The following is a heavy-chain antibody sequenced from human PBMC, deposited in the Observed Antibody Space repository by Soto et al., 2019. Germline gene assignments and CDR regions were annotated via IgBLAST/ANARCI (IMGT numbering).Heavy chain of an antibody. V-gene: IGHV3-74*01. CDR2: INSDGSST. CDR3: ARVAYSSSWYVDY. CDR1: GFTFSSYW. J-gene: IGHJ4*02. Sequence: EVQVVESGGGLVQPGGSLRLSCAASGFTFSSYWMHWVRQAPGKGLVWVSRINSDGSSTSYADSVKGRFTISRDNXKNTLYLQMNSLRAEDTAVYYCARVAYSSSWYVDYWGQGTLVTVSS. D-gene: IGHD6-13*01.